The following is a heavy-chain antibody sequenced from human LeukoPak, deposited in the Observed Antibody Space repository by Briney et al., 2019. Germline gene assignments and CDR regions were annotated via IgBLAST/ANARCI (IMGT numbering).Heavy chain of an antibody. D-gene: IGHD3-22*01. CDR2: INPNSGGT. J-gene: IGHJ4*02. V-gene: IGHV1-2*02. CDR3: ATDYCDSSGYYWWDY. CDR1: GYTFTGYY. Sequence: ASVKVSCKASGYTFTGYYMHWVRQAPGQGLEWMGWINPNSGGTNYAQKFQGRVTMTRDTSISTAYMELSRLRSDDTAVYYCATDYCDSSGYYWWDYWGQGTLVTVSS.